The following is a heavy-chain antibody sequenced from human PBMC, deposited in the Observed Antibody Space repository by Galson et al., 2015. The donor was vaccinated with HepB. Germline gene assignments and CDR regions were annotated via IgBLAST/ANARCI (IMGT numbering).Heavy chain of an antibody. CDR2: IGTAGDT. CDR3: ARGNGMIVGATPDWYFDL. V-gene: IGHV3-13*04. D-gene: IGHD1-26*01. J-gene: IGHJ2*01. Sequence: SLRLSCAASGFTFSSYDMHWVRQATGKGLEWVSAIGTAGDTYYPGSVKGRFTISRENAKNSLYLQMNSLRAGDTAVYYCARGNGMIVGATPDWYFDLWGRGTLVTVSS. CDR1: GFTFSSYD.